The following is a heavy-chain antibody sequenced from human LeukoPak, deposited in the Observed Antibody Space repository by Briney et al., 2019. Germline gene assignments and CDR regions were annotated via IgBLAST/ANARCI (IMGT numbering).Heavy chain of an antibody. J-gene: IGHJ6*02. CDR2: IKNAGIDT. CDR1: GFMFSNYY. D-gene: IGHD6-13*01. CDR3: AKGPSRMDV. Sequence: GGSLRLSCVGSGFMFSNYYMYWVRQAPGKGLVWVSRIKNAGIDTIYADSVKGRFTVSRDNSKNTLYLQMNSLRAEDTAVYYCAKGPSRMDVWGQGTTVTVSS. V-gene: IGHV3-74*01.